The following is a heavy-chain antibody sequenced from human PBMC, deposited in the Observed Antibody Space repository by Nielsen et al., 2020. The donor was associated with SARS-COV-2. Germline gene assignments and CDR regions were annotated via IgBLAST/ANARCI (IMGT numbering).Heavy chain of an antibody. CDR2: IYYIGTT. CDR1: GGSISSSNW. D-gene: IGHD1-1*01. CDR3: ARDSGATATTWGGWFFDF. V-gene: IGHV4-31*11. J-gene: IGHJ4*02. Sequence: SETLSLTCAVSGGSISSSNWWSWIRPHPGKGLEWIGYIYYIGTTYYNPSLKSRVTIAVDTSKNQFSLRLSSVTAADTAVYYCARDSGATATTWGGWFFDFWSQGTLVTVSS.